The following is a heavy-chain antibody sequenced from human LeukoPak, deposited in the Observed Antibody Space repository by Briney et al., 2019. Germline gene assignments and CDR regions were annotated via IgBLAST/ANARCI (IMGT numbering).Heavy chain of an antibody. D-gene: IGHD4-17*01. Sequence: PSETLSLTCTVSGGSISSYYWSWIRQPPGKGLEWIGEINHSGSTNYNPSLKSRVTISVDTSKNQFSLKLSSVTAADTAVYYCARQGYASVRYNWFDPWGQGTLVTVSS. CDR3: ARQGYASVRYNWFDP. V-gene: IGHV4-34*01. CDR2: INHSGST. CDR1: GGSISSYY. J-gene: IGHJ5*02.